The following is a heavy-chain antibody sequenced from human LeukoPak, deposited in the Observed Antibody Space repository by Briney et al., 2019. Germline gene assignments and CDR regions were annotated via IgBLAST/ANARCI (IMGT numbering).Heavy chain of an antibody. D-gene: IGHD2-2*01. V-gene: IGHV1-2*06. Sequence: GASVKVSCKGSGYTFTSYWIHWVRQAPGQGLEWMGRINPNSGGTNYAQKFQGRVTMTRDTSISTAYMELSRLTSDDTAVYYCARDRGGSGTSCYDYWGQGTLVTVSS. CDR2: INPNSGGT. CDR3: ARDRGGSGTSCYDY. CDR1: GYTFTSYW. J-gene: IGHJ4*02.